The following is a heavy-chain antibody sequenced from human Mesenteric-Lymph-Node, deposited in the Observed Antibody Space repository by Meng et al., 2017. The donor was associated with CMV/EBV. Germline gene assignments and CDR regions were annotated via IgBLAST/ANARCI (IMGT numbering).Heavy chain of an antibody. CDR3: AREVCSISTCLQRYYYGMDV. D-gene: IGHD3-3*02. J-gene: IGHJ6*02. CDR1: GFTFSSYS. CDR2: ISSSINDV. Sequence: GESLKISCPTSGFTFSSYSMNWVRQAPGKGLEWVSYISSSINDVYYADSVRGRFTISRDNAGSSLYLQMDRLRAEDTAVYYCAREVCSISTCLQRYYYGMDVWGHGTMVTVSS. V-gene: IGHV3-21*05.